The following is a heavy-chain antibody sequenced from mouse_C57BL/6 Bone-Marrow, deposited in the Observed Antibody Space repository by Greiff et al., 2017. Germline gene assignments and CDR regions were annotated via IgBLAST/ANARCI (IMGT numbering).Heavy chain of an antibody. CDR1: GFNIKDDY. CDR3: TTLKVYRFPFLGLVD. D-gene: IGHD1-3*01. J-gene: IGHJ3*01. CDR2: IDPENGDT. V-gene: IGHV14-4*01. Sequence: EVKVVASGAELVRPGASVKLSCTASGFNIKDDYMHWVKQRPEPGLAWIGWIDPENGDTEYASQFQGKATITANTSSTTAYLQLSSLTSEDTAVYYCTTLKVYRFPFLGLVDWGQGTLVTVSA.